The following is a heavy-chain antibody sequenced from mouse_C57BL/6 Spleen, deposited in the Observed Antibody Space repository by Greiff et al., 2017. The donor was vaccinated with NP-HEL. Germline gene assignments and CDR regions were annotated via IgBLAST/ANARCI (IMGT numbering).Heavy chain of an antibody. Sequence: QVQLQQPGAELVKPGASVKLSCKASGYTFTSYWMHWVKQRPGQGLEWIGMIHPNSGSTNYNEKFKSKATLTVDKSSSTAYMQLSSLTSEDSAVYYGARSYFDGSSYPNWYFDVWGTGTTVTVSS. CDR3: ARSYFDGSSYPNWYFDV. CDR1: GYTFTSYW. CDR2: IHPNSGST. V-gene: IGHV1-64*01. D-gene: IGHD1-1*01. J-gene: IGHJ1*03.